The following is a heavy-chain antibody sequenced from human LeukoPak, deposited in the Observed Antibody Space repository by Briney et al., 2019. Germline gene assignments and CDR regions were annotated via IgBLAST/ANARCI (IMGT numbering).Heavy chain of an antibody. CDR3: AGSRYCGGGACYATFDY. J-gene: IGHJ4*02. CDR2: VYYTGAS. D-gene: IGHD2-21*02. CDR1: GGSISSSSYY. V-gene: IGHV4-39*07. Sequence: KSSETLSLTCTVSGGSISSSSYYWGWIRQPPGKGLEWIGSVYYTGASYYNPSLKSRVTISIDTSKNQFSLKLSSVTAADTAMYYCAGSRYCGGGACYATFDYWGQGTLATVSS.